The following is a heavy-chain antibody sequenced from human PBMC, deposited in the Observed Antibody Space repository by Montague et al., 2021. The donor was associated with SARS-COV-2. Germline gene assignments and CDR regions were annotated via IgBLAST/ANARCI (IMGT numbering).Heavy chain of an antibody. CDR1: VFTFSSYA. CDR2: ISGSGGST. D-gene: IGHD3-10*01. Sequence: SLRLSCAASVFTFSSYAMSWVRQAPGKGLEWVSAISGSGGSTYYADSVKGRFTISRDNSKNTLYLQMNSLRAEDTAVYYCAKRGVLLWFGGAFDYWGQGTLATVSS. J-gene: IGHJ4*02. V-gene: IGHV3-23*01. CDR3: AKRGVLLWFGGAFDY.